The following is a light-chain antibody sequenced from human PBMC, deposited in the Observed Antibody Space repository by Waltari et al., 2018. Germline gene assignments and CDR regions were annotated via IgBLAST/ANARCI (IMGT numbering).Light chain of an antibody. CDR3: QQRSDWPRT. J-gene: IGKJ4*01. CDR1: QSVSSY. Sequence: DIALTQPPAPLSSSPGDGPTLACWASQSVSSYLAWYQHEPGQAPRLLIYDASNRATGIPARFGGSGAGTDYSVTIGSLEREGFAVYYCQQRSDWPRTCGGGTKVAIK. V-gene: IGKV3-11*01. CDR2: DAS.